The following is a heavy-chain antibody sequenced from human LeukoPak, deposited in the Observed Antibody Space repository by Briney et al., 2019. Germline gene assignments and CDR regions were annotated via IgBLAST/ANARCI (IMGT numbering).Heavy chain of an antibody. CDR2: IYPGDSDT. D-gene: IGHD3-22*01. CDR3: ARLSMIDTFDI. J-gene: IGHJ3*02. V-gene: IGHV5-51*01. CDR1: GYSFTSYW. Sequence: GESLEISCKGSGYSFTSYWIGWVRQMPGKGLEWMAIIYPGDSDTKYSPSFQDQVTISADKSINTAYLHWRSLKASDTAMYYCARLSMIDTFDIWGLGTVVTVSS.